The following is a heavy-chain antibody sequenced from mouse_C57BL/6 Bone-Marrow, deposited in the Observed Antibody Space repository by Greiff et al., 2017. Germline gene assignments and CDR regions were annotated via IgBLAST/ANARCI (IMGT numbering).Heavy chain of an antibody. CDR3: TTGGY. V-gene: IGHV1-15*01. CDR2: IDPETGGT. Sequence: LVESGAELVRPGASVTLSCKASGYTFTDYEMHWVKQTPVHGLEWIGAIDPETGGTAYNQKFKGKAILTDDKSSSTAYMELRILTAEDSAVYYFTTGGYGGQGTTLTVSS. D-gene: IGHD1-1*02. CDR1: GYTFTDYE. J-gene: IGHJ2*01.